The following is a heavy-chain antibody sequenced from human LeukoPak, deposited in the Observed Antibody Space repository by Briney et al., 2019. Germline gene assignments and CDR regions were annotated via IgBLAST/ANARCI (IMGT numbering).Heavy chain of an antibody. D-gene: IGHD5-24*01. CDR2: IYPGDSDT. J-gene: IGHJ4*02. V-gene: IGHV5-51*01. CDR1: GYSFTSYW. Sequence: PGGSLKISCKGSGYSFTSYWIGWVRQMPGKGLEGMGIIYPGDSDTRYRPSFQGQVTISADKSISTAYLQWSSLKASDSAMYYCATKKDGYNYLEYWGQGTLVTVSS. CDR3: ATKKDGYNYLEY.